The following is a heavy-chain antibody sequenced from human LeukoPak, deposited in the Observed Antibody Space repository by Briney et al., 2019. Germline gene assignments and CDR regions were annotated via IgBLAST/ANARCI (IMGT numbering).Heavy chain of an antibody. CDR2: ISTTSDTI. D-gene: IGHD2/OR15-2a*01. V-gene: IGHV3-48*01. CDR3: ARDSRAPYWYFDL. CDR1: GFTFSGYS. J-gene: IGHJ2*01. Sequence: GGSLRLSCAASGFTFSGYSMNWLRQAPGKRLEWVSYISTTSDTIYFADSVKGRITISRDNAKNSLYLQMNSLRVEDTAVYHCARDSRAPYWYFDLWGRGTLVTVSS.